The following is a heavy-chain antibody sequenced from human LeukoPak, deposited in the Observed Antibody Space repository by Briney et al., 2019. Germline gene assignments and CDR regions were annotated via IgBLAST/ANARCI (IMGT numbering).Heavy chain of an antibody. CDR1: GGTFSSYV. Sequence: ASVKVSCKASGGTFSSYVISWVRQAPGQGLEWMGIINPSGGSTSYAQKFQGRVTMTRDTSTSTVYMELSSLRSEDTAVYYCARAARTIISWGQGTLVTVSS. CDR2: INPSGGST. J-gene: IGHJ4*02. D-gene: IGHD3-10*01. V-gene: IGHV1-46*01. CDR3: ARAARTIIS.